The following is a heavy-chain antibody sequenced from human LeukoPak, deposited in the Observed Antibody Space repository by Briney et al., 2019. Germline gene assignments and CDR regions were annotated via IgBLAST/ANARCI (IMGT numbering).Heavy chain of an antibody. Sequence: GGSLRLSCAASGFTFSSYAMHWVRQAPGKGLEWVSLISGDGVSTFYADSVKGRFSISRDNSKNSLYLEMNSLRTEDAAMYYCAKESGKFDYWGQGTLVAISS. CDR2: ISGDGVST. CDR3: AKESGKFDY. J-gene: IGHJ4*02. CDR1: GFTFSSYA. V-gene: IGHV3-43*02.